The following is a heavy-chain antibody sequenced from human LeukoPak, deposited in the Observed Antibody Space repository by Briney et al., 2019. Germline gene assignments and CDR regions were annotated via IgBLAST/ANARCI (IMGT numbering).Heavy chain of an antibody. CDR3: ARGIWSGYYRAFDI. CDR2: INHSGST. CDR1: GGSFSGYY. V-gene: IGHV4-34*01. J-gene: IGHJ3*02. Sequence: PSETLSLTCAVYGGSFSGYYWSWIRQPPGKGLEWIGEINHSGSTNYNPSLKSRVTISVDTSKNQFSLKLSSVTAADTAVYYCARGIWSGYYRAFDIWGQGTMVTVSS. D-gene: IGHD3-3*01.